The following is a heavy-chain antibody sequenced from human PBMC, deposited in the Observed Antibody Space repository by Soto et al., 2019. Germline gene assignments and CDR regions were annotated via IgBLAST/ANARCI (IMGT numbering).Heavy chain of an antibody. CDR3: ARSTEATVTAFAY. Sequence: QVQLQESGPGLVKPSQTLSLTCTVSGGSISSGGYYWSWIRQHPGKGLEWFGYIYYSGSTYYNPSLRSRVSIPVDSSKNQFSLKLSSVTAADTAVYYCARSTEATVTAFAYWGQGTLVTVSS. CDR1: GGSISSGGYY. V-gene: IGHV4-31*03. D-gene: IGHD4-17*01. J-gene: IGHJ4*02. CDR2: IYYSGST.